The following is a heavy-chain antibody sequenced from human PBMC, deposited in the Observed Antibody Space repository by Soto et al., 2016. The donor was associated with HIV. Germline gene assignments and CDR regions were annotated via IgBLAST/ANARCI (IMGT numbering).Heavy chain of an antibody. CDR3: ARDLPTRWLVFAFDL. V-gene: IGHV4-59*12. J-gene: IGHJ3*01. CDR2: IYGSGGGT. CDR1: GGSISDDYY. Sequence: QVQLQESGPGLVKPSETLSLTCAVSGGSISDDYYWSWIRQPPGKGLEWIGYIYGSGGGTNYNPSLKNRVTISIDTSKNQFSLKLSSVTAADTAVYFCARDLPTRWLVFAFDLWGQGLRVTVSS. D-gene: IGHD6-19*01.